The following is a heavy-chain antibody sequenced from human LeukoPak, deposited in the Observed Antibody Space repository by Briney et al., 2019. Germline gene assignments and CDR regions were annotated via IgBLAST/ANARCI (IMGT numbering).Heavy chain of an antibody. CDR2: INGDGSNT. CDR3: ARAMPNDNWFDP. D-gene: IGHD2-2*01. V-gene: IGHV3-74*03. CDR1: GFTFSTYW. Sequence: GSLRLSCAASGFTFSTYWMHWVRQAAGKGLVWVSRINGDGSNTTYADSVKGRFTISRDNAKNTLYLQMNSLRAEDTAVYYCARAMPNDNWFDPWGQGSLVTVSS. J-gene: IGHJ5*02.